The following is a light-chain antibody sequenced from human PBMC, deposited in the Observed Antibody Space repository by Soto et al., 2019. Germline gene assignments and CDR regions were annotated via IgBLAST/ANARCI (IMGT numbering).Light chain of an antibody. CDR2: WAS. CDR1: HSVLNTSKNQSS. Sequence: DVVMTQSPDSLAVSLGERGTVDCKSSHSVLNTSKNQSSLAWYQHKPGQPPKLLIYWASTRKSGVPDRFSGSGSGIDFTLTISSLQAEDVAVYFCQQYFNTPLTFGQGTKVDIK. CDR3: QQYFNTPLT. V-gene: IGKV4-1*01. J-gene: IGKJ1*01.